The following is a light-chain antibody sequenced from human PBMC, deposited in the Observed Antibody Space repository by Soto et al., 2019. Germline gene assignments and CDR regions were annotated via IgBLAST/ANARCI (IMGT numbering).Light chain of an antibody. Sequence: EIVFTQSPGTMSLSPRERATLSFRASQSLSNNIYVAWYQQKPGQAPRLLIYGASSRATGIPNRCTGSGSGTDFTLTITRLDPEDLAGDYCQQYGNSPQPFGKGTRVDIX. CDR1: QSLSNNIY. V-gene: IGKV3-20*01. J-gene: IGKJ1*01. CDR3: QQYGNSPQP. CDR2: GAS.